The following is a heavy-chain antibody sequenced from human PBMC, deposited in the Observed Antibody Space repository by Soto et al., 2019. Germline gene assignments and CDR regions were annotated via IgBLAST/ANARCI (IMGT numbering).Heavy chain of an antibody. CDR1: GGSFSGYY. CDR3: ARGQRPPYGGKDY. D-gene: IGHD2-15*01. J-gene: IGHJ4*02. CDR2: INHSGST. V-gene: IGHV4-34*01. Sequence: SETLSLTCAVYGGSFSGYYWSWIRQPPGKGLEWIGEINHSGSTNYNPSLKSRVTISVDTSKNQFSLKLSSVTAADTAVYYCARGQRPPYGGKDYWGQGTLVTVSS.